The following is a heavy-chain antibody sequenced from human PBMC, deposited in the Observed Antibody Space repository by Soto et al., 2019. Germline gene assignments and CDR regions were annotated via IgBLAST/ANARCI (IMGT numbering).Heavy chain of an antibody. CDR2: IWYDGSNK. D-gene: IGHD2-21*01. Sequence: PGGSLRLSCAASGFTFSSYGMHWVRQAPGKGLEWVAVIWYDGSNKYYADSVKGRFTISRDNSKNTLYLQMNSLRAEDTAVYYCAVDYYYYYGMDVWGQGTTVTVSS. CDR1: GFTFSSYG. V-gene: IGHV3-33*01. CDR3: AVDYYYYYGMDV. J-gene: IGHJ6*02.